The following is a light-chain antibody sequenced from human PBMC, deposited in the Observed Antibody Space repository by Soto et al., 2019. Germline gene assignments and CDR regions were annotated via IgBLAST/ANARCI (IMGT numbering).Light chain of an antibody. V-gene: IGKV1-5*03. Sequence: DIQMTQSPSSLSASVGDRVTITCQASQSISIWLAWYQQKPGKAPKLLIYKASSLESGVPSRFSGSGSGTEFTLTISSLQPDDFATYYCKQYNSYSVTFGQGTKVAIK. J-gene: IGKJ1*01. CDR2: KAS. CDR1: QSISIW. CDR3: KQYNSYSVT.